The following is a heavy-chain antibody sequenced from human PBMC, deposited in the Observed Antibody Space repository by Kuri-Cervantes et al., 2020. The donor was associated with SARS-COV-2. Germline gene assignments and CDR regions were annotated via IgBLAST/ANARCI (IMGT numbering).Heavy chain of an antibody. CDR2: ISGSGGST. J-gene: IGHJ4*02. Sequence: ETLSLTCTVSGGSISSSSYYWGWIRQPPGKGLEWVSAISGSGGSTYYADPVKGRFTISRDNSKNTLYLQMNSLRAEDTAVYYCAKGIAVATGYFDYWGQGTLVTVSS. CDR3: AKGIAVATGYFDY. D-gene: IGHD6-19*01. V-gene: IGHV3-23*01. CDR1: GGSISSSSYY.